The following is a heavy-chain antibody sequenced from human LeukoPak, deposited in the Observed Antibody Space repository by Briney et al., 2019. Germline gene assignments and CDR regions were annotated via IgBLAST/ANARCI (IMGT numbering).Heavy chain of an antibody. Sequence: SVRVSCKASGGTFSSYAISWVRQAPGQGLEWMGGIIPIFGTANYAQKFQGRVTITADESTSTAYMELSSLRFEDTAVYYCAREGVGATKRGAFDYWGQGTLVTVSS. CDR3: AREGVGATKRGAFDY. CDR2: IIPIFGTA. CDR1: GGTFSSYA. D-gene: IGHD1-26*01. J-gene: IGHJ4*02. V-gene: IGHV1-69*13.